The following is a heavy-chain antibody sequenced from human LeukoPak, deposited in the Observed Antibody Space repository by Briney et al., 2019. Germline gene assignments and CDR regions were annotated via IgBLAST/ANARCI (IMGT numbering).Heavy chain of an antibody. D-gene: IGHD5-18*01. CDR1: GGSISSSSAY. J-gene: IGHJ4*02. CDR3: VSPRGFSYGYFDY. Sequence: SDTLSLTCTVSGGSISSSSAYWGWIRQPPGKGLEWIGSIYYSKNTYYNPSLKNRVTISADTSKNQFSRTLGSVSATDTAVYYCVSPRGFSYGYFDYWGQGTLVTVSS. CDR2: IYYSKNT. V-gene: IGHV4-39*01.